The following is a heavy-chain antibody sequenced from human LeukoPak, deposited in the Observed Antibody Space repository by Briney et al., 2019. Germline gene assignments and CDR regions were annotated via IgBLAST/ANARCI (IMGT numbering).Heavy chain of an antibody. Sequence: GGSLRLSCAASGFTFSSYWMSWVRQAPGKGLEWVANIKQDGSEKYYVDSVKGRFTISRDNAKNSLYLQMNSLRDEDTAVYYCARGYYGSGSYFLDYWGQGTLVTVSS. CDR3: ARGYYGSGSYFLDY. CDR2: IKQDGSEK. V-gene: IGHV3-7*02. CDR1: GFTFSSYW. D-gene: IGHD3-10*01. J-gene: IGHJ4*02.